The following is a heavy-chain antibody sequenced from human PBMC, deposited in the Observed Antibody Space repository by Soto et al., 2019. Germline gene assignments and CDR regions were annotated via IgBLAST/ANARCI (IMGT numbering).Heavy chain of an antibody. Sequence: GASVKVSCKASGGTFSSYTISWVRQAPGQGLEWMGRIVPILGIANYAQKFQGRVTITADKSTSTAYMELSSLRSEDMAVYYCHIVVVPAAIAGEENWFDPRGQGTLVTVSS. V-gene: IGHV1-69*02. J-gene: IGHJ5*02. D-gene: IGHD2-2*01. CDR2: IVPILGIA. CDR1: GGTFSSYT. CDR3: HIVVVPAAIAGEENWFDP.